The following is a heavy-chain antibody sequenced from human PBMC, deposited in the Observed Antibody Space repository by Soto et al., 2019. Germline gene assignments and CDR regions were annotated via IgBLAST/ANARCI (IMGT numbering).Heavy chain of an antibody. V-gene: IGHV3-21*01. CDR3: ARAPKDILTGYYVYMDV. D-gene: IGHD3-9*01. Sequence: EVQLVESGGGLVKPGGSLRLSCAASGFTFSSYSMNWVRQAPGKGPEWVSSISSSSSYIYYADSVKGRFTISRDNAKNSLYLQMNSLRAEDTAVYYCARAPKDILTGYYVYMDVWGKGTTVTVSS. CDR2: ISSSSSYI. J-gene: IGHJ6*03. CDR1: GFTFSSYS.